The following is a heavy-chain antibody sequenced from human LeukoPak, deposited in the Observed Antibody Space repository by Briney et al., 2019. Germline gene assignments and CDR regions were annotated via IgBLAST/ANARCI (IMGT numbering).Heavy chain of an antibody. CDR1: GFTFNTYG. Sequence: GGSLRLSCAASGFTFNTYGMHWVRQAPGKGLEWMAFIRYDGSYKYYADSVKGRFTISRDNSKNTLYLQMNSLRADDTAVYYCAKVRYQLLIDYWGQGTLVTVSS. CDR3: AKVRYQLLIDY. J-gene: IGHJ4*02. D-gene: IGHD2-2*01. V-gene: IGHV3-30*02. CDR2: IRYDGSYK.